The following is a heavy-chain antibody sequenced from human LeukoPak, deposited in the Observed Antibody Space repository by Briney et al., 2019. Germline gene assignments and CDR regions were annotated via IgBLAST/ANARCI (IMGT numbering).Heavy chain of an antibody. CDR1: GFTFSSYA. CDR3: ASRTRRDGYNYFDY. D-gene: IGHD5-24*01. J-gene: IGHJ4*02. Sequence: PGGSLRLSCAASGFTFSSYAMHWVRQAPGKGLEYVSAISSNGGSTYYANSVKGRFTISRDNSKNTLYLQMGSLRAEDMAVYYCASRTRRDGYNYFDYWGQGTLVTVSS. CDR2: ISSNGGST. V-gene: IGHV3-64*01.